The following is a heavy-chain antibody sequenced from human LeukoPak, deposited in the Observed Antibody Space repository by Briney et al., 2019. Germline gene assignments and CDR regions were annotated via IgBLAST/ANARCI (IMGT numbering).Heavy chain of an antibody. J-gene: IGHJ6*03. Sequence: PSETLSLTCTVSGYSISSGYHWGWIRQPPGKGLEWIGSIYHSGSTYYNSSLKSRVTISVDMAKSQFSLNLSSVTAADTAVYYCAREWKYDGSGSYSSPKYYYYYMDVWGKGTTVTVSS. V-gene: IGHV4-38-2*02. D-gene: IGHD3-10*01. CDR3: AREWKYDGSGSYSSPKYYYYYMDV. CDR2: IYHSGST. CDR1: GYSISSGYH.